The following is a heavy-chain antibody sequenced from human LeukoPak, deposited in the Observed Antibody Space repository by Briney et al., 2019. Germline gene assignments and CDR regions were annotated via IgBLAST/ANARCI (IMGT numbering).Heavy chain of an antibody. D-gene: IGHD1-26*01. CDR1: GFTFSDYY. V-gene: IGHV3-11*01. Sequence: PGGSLRLSCAASGFTFSDYYMSWIRQAPGKGLEWVSYISSGSTIYYADSVKGRFTISRDNAKNSLYLQMNSLRAEDTAVYYCAREATQYYYMDVWGKGTTVTVSS. J-gene: IGHJ6*03. CDR2: ISSGSTI. CDR3: AREATQYYYMDV.